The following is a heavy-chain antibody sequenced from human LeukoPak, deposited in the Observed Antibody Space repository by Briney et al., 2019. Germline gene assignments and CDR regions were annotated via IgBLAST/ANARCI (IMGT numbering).Heavy chain of an antibody. CDR3: ASTYGSGSYGDYYYYGTDV. Sequence: SVKVSCKASGGTFSSYAISWVRQAPGQGLEWMGGIIPIFGTANYAQKFQGRVTITADESTSTAYMELSSLRSEDTAVYYCASTYGSGSYGDYYYYGTDVWGKGTTVTVSS. CDR1: GGTFSSYA. CDR2: IIPIFGTA. D-gene: IGHD3-10*01. V-gene: IGHV1-69*13. J-gene: IGHJ6*04.